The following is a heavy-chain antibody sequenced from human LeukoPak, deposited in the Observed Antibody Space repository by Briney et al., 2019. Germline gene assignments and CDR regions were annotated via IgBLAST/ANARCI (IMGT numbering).Heavy chain of an antibody. Sequence: ASVKVSCKASGYTFTGYYIHWVRQAPGQGLEWMGWINPNSGGTNYAQKFQGGVTMTRDTSISTAYMELSRLRSDDTAVYYCARFSGYYYYYGMDVWGQGTTVTVSS. D-gene: IGHD3-10*01. CDR3: ARFSGYYYYYGMDV. CDR1: GYTFTGYY. J-gene: IGHJ6*02. CDR2: INPNSGGT. V-gene: IGHV1-2*02.